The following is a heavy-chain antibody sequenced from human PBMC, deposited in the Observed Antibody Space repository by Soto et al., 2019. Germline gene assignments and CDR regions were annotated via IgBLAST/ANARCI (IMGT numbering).Heavy chain of an antibody. Sequence: PGGSLRLSCAASGFTFSSYSMNWVRQAPGKGLEWVSYISSSSSTIYYADSVKGRFTISRDNAKNSLYLQMNSLRDEDTAVYYCARESVLRFLEWFYYYYGMDVWGQGTTVTVSS. V-gene: IGHV3-48*02. D-gene: IGHD3-3*01. CDR2: ISSSSSTI. J-gene: IGHJ6*02. CDR3: ARESVLRFLEWFYYYYGMDV. CDR1: GFTFSSYS.